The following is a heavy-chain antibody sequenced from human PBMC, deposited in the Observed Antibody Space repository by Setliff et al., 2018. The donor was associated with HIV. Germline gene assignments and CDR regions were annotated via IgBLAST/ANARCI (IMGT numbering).Heavy chain of an antibody. D-gene: IGHD3-10*01. CDR1: GGSLSSGSHY. CDR3: ARNHYYGSGKNRWFDP. J-gene: IGHJ5*02. V-gene: IGHV4-61*09. Sequence: SETLFLTCSVSGGSLSSGSHYCTWLRQAAGKGLEWIGHFYTSGSKYYNPSLKRRVTISVDTSKNQFSLKLTSVTAADTAVYYCARNHYYGSGKNRWFDPWGQGMLVTVSS. CDR2: FYTSGSK.